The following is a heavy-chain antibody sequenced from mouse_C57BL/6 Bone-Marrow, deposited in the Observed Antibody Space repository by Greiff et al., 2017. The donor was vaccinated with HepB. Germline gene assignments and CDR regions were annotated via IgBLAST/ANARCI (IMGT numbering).Heavy chain of an antibody. D-gene: IGHD1-1*01. CDR1: GFTFSDYY. CDR3: ARYGSSPYWYFDV. J-gene: IGHJ1*03. Sequence: EVKVVESGGGLVQPGGSLKLSCAASGFTFSDYYMYWVRQTPEKRLEWVAYISNGGGSTYYPDTVKGRFTISRDNAKNTLYLQMSRLKSEDTAMYYCARYGSSPYWYFDVWGTGTTVTVSS. V-gene: IGHV5-12*01. CDR2: ISNGGGST.